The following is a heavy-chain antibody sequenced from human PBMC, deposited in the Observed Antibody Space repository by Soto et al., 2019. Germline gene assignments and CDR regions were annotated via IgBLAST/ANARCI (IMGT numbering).Heavy chain of an antibody. CDR3: ARGVGSGTYYNQYNLFDP. CDR1: GYSFTSYW. CDR2: INTYNGNT. Sequence: PGESLKISCKGSGYSFTSYWISWVRQAPGQGLEWMGWINTYNGNTNHAQKLQGRVTMTTDTSTSTAYMELRSLRSDDTAVYYCARGVGSGTYYNQYNLFDPWGQGSLVTVSS. V-gene: IGHV1-18*04. D-gene: IGHD3-10*01. J-gene: IGHJ5*02.